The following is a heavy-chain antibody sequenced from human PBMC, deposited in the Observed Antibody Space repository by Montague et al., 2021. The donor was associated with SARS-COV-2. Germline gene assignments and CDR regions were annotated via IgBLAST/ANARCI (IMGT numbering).Heavy chain of an antibody. CDR3: ARHYSATLPAVY. V-gene: IGHV4-59*08. CDR2: ISDSGST. D-gene: IGHD2-15*01. Sequence: SETLSLTCTVSGGSISRFYWSWFRQPPGKGLEWIGYISDSGSTNYNPSLTSRATMSVDTSKNQFSLKVNSVTAADTAVYYCARHYSATLPAVYWSQGTLVTVSS. CDR1: GGSISRFY. J-gene: IGHJ4*02.